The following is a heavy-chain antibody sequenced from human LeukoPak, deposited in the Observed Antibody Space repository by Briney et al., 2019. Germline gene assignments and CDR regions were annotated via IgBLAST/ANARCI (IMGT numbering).Heavy chain of an antibody. CDR3: ARAGGSSGYKIFDY. D-gene: IGHD3-22*01. Sequence: SETLSLTCTVSGGSISSGSYYWSWIRQPAGKGLEWIGRIYTSGSTNYNLSLKSRVTISVDTSKNQFSLKLSSVTAADTAVYYCARAGGSSGYKIFDYWGQGTLVTVSS. V-gene: IGHV4-61*02. CDR1: GGSISSGSYY. CDR2: IYTSGST. J-gene: IGHJ4*02.